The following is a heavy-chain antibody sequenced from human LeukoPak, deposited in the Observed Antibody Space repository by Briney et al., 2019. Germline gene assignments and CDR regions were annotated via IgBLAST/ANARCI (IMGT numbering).Heavy chain of an antibody. Sequence: SETLSLTCTASGGSISSSSYYWSWIRQPPGKGLEWIGYIYYTGSTSYNPSLKSRVTMSLDASKNQSSLELNSVTPADTAVYYCARGGNYWPQWWFDPWGRGTLVSVSS. CDR2: IYYTGST. CDR3: ARGGNYWPQWWFDP. J-gene: IGHJ5*02. V-gene: IGHV4-61*01. CDR1: GGSISSSSYY. D-gene: IGHD1-26*01.